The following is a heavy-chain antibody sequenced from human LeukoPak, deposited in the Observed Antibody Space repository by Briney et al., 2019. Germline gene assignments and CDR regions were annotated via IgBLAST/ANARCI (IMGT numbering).Heavy chain of an antibody. CDR1: GFTFSSYG. J-gene: IGHJ6*03. V-gene: IGHV3-30*03. Sequence: GGSLRLSCAASGFTFSSYGMHWVRQAPGKGLEWVAVISYDGSNKYYADSVKGRFTISRDNSKNTLYLQMNSLRAEDTAVYYCARAFVGDYYMDVWGKGTTVTVSS. CDR2: ISYDGSNK. D-gene: IGHD3-16*01. CDR3: ARAFVGDYYMDV.